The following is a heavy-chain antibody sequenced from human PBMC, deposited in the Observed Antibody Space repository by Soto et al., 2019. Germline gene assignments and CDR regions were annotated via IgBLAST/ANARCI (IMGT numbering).Heavy chain of an antibody. J-gene: IGHJ4*02. V-gene: IGHV1-3*01. CDR3: ARGVAFLDY. CDR2: IHAGNGNA. CDR1: GYTFSSYA. D-gene: IGHD2-15*01. Sequence: ASVKVSCKASGYTFSSYAIHWVRQAPGQGLEWMGWIHAGNGNAKYSQSFQGRVTISRDTSATTAYMELNSLRSEDTAVYYCARGVAFLDYWGQGTLVTVSS.